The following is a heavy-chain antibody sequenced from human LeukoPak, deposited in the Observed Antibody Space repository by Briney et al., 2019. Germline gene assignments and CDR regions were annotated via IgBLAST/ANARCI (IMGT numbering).Heavy chain of an antibody. CDR2: INHSGST. V-gene: IGHV4-34*01. CDR3: ARRSVVTMLQYGMDV. J-gene: IGHJ6*02. CDR1: GGSFSGYY. Sequence: SETLSLTCAVYGGSFSGYYWSWLRQPPGKALECIGEINHSGSTNYNPSLKSRVTISVDTSKNQFSLKLSSVTAADTAVYYCARRSVVTMLQYGMDVWGQGTTVTVSS. D-gene: IGHD4-23*01.